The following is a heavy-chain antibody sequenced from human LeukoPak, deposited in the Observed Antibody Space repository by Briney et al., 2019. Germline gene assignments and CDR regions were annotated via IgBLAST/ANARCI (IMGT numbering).Heavy chain of an antibody. J-gene: IGHJ4*02. V-gene: IGHV3-30*03. Sequence: GGSLRLSCAASGFTFSSYGMHWVRQAPGKGLEWVAVISYDGSNKYYAGSVKGRFTISRDNSKNTLYLQMNSLRAEDTAVYYCAYGSGSYSPYRYWGQGTLVTVSS. CDR3: AYGSGSYSPYRY. D-gene: IGHD3-10*01. CDR2: ISYDGSNK. CDR1: GFTFSSYG.